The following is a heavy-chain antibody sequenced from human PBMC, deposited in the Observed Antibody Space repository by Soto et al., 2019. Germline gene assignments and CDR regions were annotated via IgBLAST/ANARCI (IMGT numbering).Heavy chain of an antibody. V-gene: IGHV1-46*03. CDR3: ARVGGYCSGGSCHHDAFDI. D-gene: IGHD2-15*01. J-gene: IGHJ3*02. Sequence: QVQLVQSGAEVKKPGASVKVSCKASGYTFTSYYMHWVRQAPGQGLEWMGIINPSGGSTSYAQKFQGRVTMTRDTSTSTVYMELSSLRSEYTAVYYCARVGGYCSGGSCHHDAFDIWGQGTMVTVSS. CDR2: INPSGGST. CDR1: GYTFTSYY.